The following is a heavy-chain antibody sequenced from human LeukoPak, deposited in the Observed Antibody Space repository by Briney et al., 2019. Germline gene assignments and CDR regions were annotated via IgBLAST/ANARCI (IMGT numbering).Heavy chain of an antibody. CDR3: VRGDRYFFDF. CDR2: IGNTGRTI. Sequence: GGSLRLSCAASGFTFSDYYLNWVRQAPGRGLGWVSYIGNTGRTIYYADSVQGRFTISRDNAKNSLYLQMNSLRAEDTAIYYCVRGDRYFFDFWGQGTLVTVSS. D-gene: IGHD1-14*01. CDR1: GFTFSDYY. J-gene: IGHJ4*02. V-gene: IGHV3-69-1*02.